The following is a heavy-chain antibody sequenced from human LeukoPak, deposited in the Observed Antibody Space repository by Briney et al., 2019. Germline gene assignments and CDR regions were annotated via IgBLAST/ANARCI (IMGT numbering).Heavy chain of an antibody. V-gene: IGHV4-39*07. D-gene: IGHD6-19*01. Sequence: SEALSLTCTVSGGSISSSSYYWGWIRQPPGKGLEWIGSIYYSGSTYYNPSLKSRVTISVDTSKNQFSLKLSSVTAADTAVYYCARISSGRPYYFDYWGQGTLVTVSS. J-gene: IGHJ4*02. CDR3: ARISSGRPYYFDY. CDR2: IYYSGST. CDR1: GGSISSSSYY.